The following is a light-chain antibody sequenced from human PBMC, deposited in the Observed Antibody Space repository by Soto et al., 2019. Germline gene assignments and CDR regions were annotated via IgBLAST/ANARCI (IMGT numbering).Light chain of an antibody. CDR2: DVS. J-gene: IGLJ2*01. Sequence: QSALPQPRSVSGSPGQSGTISCTGTSSDVGGYNYVSWYQQHPGKAPKLMIYDVSKRPSGVPDRFSGSKSGNTASLTISGLQAEDEADYYCCSYAGSYTVVFGGGTKLTVL. CDR3: CSYAGSYTVV. CDR1: SSDVGGYNY. V-gene: IGLV2-11*01.